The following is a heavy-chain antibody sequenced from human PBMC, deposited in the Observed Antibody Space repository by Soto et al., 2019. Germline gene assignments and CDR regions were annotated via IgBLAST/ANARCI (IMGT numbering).Heavy chain of an antibody. CDR3: AREAGGDRFDY. D-gene: IGHD3-16*01. CDR2: PSYDGSNK. V-gene: IGHV3-30-3*01. J-gene: IGHJ4*02. CDR1: GFTFSSYA. Sequence: QVQLVESGGGVVQPGRSLRLSCAASGFTFSSYAMHWVRQAPGKGLEWVAGPSYDGSNKYYADSVKGRFTISRDNSKNTLSLQRNSLRAEDTAGYYCAREAGGDRFDYWGQGTLVTVSS.